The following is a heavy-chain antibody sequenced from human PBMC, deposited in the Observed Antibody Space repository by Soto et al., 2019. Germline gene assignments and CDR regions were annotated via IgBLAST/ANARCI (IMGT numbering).Heavy chain of an antibody. J-gene: IGHJ4*02. D-gene: IGHD1-26*01. CDR3: ARHLGSRVGATFEFDY. CDR1: GGSISSSSYY. Sequence: SETLSLTCTVSGGSISSSSYYWGWIRQPPGKGLEWIGSIYYSGSTYYNPSLKSRVTISVDTSKNQFSLKLSSVTAADTAVYYCARHLGSRVGATFEFDYWGQGTLVTV. V-gene: IGHV4-39*01. CDR2: IYYSGST.